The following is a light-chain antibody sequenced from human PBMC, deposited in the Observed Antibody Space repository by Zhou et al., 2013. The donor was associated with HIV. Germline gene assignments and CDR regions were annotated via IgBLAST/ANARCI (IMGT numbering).Light chain of an antibody. Sequence: DVVMTQSPLSLPVTFGQPASISCRSSESLVHRNGNTYIFWFQQRPGQSPRRLIHTVSTRDYGVPDRFSGSGSGTDFTLEISSVEAEDVGVYYCMQSTHWPHTFGQGTKLEIK. V-gene: IGKV2-30*02. CDR2: TVS. CDR3: MQSTHWPHT. CDR1: ESLVHRNGNTY. J-gene: IGKJ2*01.